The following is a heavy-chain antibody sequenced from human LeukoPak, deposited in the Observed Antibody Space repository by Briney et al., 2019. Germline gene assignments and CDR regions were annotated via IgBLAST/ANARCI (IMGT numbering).Heavy chain of an antibody. J-gene: IGHJ5*02. CDR3: ARDQWELPESGWFDP. D-gene: IGHD1-26*01. Sequence: PGGSLRLSCAASGFTFSSYAMHWVRQAPGKGLEWVAVISYDGSNKYYADSVKGRFTISRDNSKNTLYLQMNSLRAEDTAVYYCARDQWELPESGWFDPWGQGTLVTVSS. V-gene: IGHV3-30*04. CDR1: GFTFSSYA. CDR2: ISYDGSNK.